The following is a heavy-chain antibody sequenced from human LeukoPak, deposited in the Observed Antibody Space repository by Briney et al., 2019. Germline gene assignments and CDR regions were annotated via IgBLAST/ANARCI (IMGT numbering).Heavy chain of an antibody. CDR3: ATWRSNSLFDY. CDR1: GFTVSSNY. V-gene: IGHV3-66*01. D-gene: IGHD4-23*01. J-gene: IGHJ4*02. Sequence: GGSLRLSCAASGFTVSSNYMSWVRQSPGKGLEWVSLIYSGGSTYYADSVKGRFTISRDNSKNTLYLQMNSLRAEDTAVYYCATWRSNSLFDYWGQGTLVTVSS. CDR2: IYSGGST.